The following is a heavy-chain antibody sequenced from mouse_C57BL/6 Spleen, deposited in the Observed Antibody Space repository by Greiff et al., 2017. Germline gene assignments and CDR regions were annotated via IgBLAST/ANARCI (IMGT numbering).Heavy chain of an antibody. CDR2: IDPENGDT. Sequence: VQLQQSGAELVRPGASVKLSCTASGFNIKDDYMHWVKQRPEQGLEWIGWIDPENGDTEYASKFHGKATITAYTSSNTAYLHLSSLTSEDTAVYYSTTGGVRRGFEYWGQGTTLTVSS. CDR3: TTGGVRRGFEY. J-gene: IGHJ2*01. CDR1: GFNIKDDY. V-gene: IGHV14-4*01.